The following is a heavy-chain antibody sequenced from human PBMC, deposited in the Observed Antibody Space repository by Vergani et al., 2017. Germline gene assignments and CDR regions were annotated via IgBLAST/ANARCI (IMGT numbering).Heavy chain of an antibody. V-gene: IGHV3-73*02. D-gene: IGHD6-19*01. J-gene: IGHJ6*03. CDR3: TRLRLGDSSGIKLHYYYYYMDV. Sequence: EVQLVESGGGLVQPGGSLKLSCAASGFTFSGSAMHWVRQASGKGLEWVGRIRSKANSYATAYAASVKGRFTISRDDSKNTAYLQMNSLKTEDTAVYYCTRLRLGDSSGIKLHYYYYYMDVWGKGTTVTVSS. CDR1: GFTFSGSA. CDR2: IRSKANSYAT.